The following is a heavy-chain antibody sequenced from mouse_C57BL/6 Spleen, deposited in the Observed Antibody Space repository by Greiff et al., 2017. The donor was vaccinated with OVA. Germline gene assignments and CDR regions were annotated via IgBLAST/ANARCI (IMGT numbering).Heavy chain of an antibody. J-gene: IGHJ1*03. CDR3: ARERSNGGYFDV. D-gene: IGHD1-2*01. V-gene: IGHV5-16*01. Sequence: EVKVVESEGGLVQPGSSMKLSCTASGFTFSDYYMAWVRQVPEKGLEWVANINYDGSSTYYLDSLKSRFIISRDNAKNILYLQMSSLKSEDTATYYCARERSNGGYFDVWGTGTTVTVSS. CDR2: INYDGSST. CDR1: GFTFSDYY.